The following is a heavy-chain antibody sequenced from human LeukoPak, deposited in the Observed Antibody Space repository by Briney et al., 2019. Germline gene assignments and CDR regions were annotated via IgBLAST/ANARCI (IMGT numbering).Heavy chain of an antibody. D-gene: IGHD3-22*01. CDR1: GYTFTSYG. CDR2: ISAYNGNT. Sequence: ASVKVSCKASGYTFTSYGISWVRQAPGQGLEWMGWISAYNGNTNYAQKLQGRVTMTTHTSTSTAYMELRSLKSDDTAVYYCARAGHRKYYYDNAYDYWGQGTLVTVSS. V-gene: IGHV1-18*01. CDR3: ARAGHRKYYYDNAYDY. J-gene: IGHJ4*02.